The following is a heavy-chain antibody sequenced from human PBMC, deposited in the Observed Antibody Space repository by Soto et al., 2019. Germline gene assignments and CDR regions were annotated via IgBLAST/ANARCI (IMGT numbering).Heavy chain of an antibody. CDR1: GYTFASYA. V-gene: IGHV1-18*01. J-gene: IGHJ4*02. Sequence: QVQLVQSGAEVRKPGASVKVSCKASGYTFASYAISWMRQAPGQGLEWMGWISAYNGNTNYAQKLQGRVTMTTDTSTSTSYMEMRSLRSDDTVVYYCARDPPPPDYWGQATLVTVSS. CDR2: ISAYNGNT. CDR3: ARDPPPPDY.